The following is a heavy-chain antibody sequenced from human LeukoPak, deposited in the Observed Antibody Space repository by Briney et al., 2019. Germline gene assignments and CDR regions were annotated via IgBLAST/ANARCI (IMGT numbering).Heavy chain of an antibody. CDR3: ARDLHYYYYYYMDV. J-gene: IGHJ6*03. Sequence: GGSLRLSCAASGFTFSSYSMNWVRQAPGKGLEWVSYISSSSSTIYYADSVKGRFTISRDNAKNSLYLQMNSLRAEDTAVYYCARDLHYYYYYYMDVWGKGTTVAVSS. V-gene: IGHV3-48*01. CDR2: ISSSSSTI. CDR1: GFTFSSYS.